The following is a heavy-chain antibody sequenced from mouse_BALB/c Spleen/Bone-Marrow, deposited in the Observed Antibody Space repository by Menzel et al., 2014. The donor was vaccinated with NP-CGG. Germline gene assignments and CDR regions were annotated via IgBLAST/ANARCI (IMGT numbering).Heavy chain of an antibody. CDR3: TRGGYGNGFGY. Sequence: SGAELVNLGASVKLSCKASGYTFTIYDLYWVKQRPGQGLEWIGDINPSNGATNFNERFKSKATLTIDKSSSTAYMQLSSLTSEDSAVYYCTRGGYGNGFGYWGQGTALTVSS. D-gene: IGHD2-10*02. CDR1: GYTFTIYD. J-gene: IGHJ2*01. V-gene: IGHV1S16*01. CDR2: INPSNGAT.